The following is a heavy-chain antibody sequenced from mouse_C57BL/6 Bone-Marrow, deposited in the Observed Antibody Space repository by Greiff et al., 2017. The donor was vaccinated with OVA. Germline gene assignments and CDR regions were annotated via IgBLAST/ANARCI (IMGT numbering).Heavy chain of an antibody. D-gene: IGHD2-12*01. V-gene: IGHV1-83*01. CDR1: YTFTDYYM. CDR2: YPGSGNTY. Sequence: VQLKQSGPELVKPGASVKMSCKASGYTFTDYYMHWVKQKPGKGLEWIGEIYPGSGNTYYNEKFKGKATLTADTSSSTAYMQLSSLTSEDSAVYFCARDDDAWFAYWGQGTLVTVSA. CDR3: RDDDAWFAY. J-gene: IGHJ3*01.